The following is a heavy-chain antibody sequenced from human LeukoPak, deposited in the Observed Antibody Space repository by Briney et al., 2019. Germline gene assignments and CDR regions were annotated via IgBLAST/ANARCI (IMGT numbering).Heavy chain of an antibody. Sequence: ASVKVSCKASGHTFTSYYMHWVRQATGQGLEWMGWMNPNSGNTGYAQKFQGRVTMTRNTSISTAYMELSSLRSEDTAVYYCARTRARYSSSYTFDYWGQGTLVTVSS. CDR2: MNPNSGNT. V-gene: IGHV1-8*02. D-gene: IGHD6-6*01. CDR1: GHTFTSYY. J-gene: IGHJ4*02. CDR3: ARTRARYSSSYTFDY.